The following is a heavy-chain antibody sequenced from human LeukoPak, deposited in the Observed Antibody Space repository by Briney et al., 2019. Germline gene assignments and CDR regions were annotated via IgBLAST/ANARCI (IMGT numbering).Heavy chain of an antibody. CDR1: GFPSSIYE. D-gene: IGHD6-19*01. J-gene: IGHJ4*02. V-gene: IGHV3-48*03. CDR2: IGSSGTTR. Sequence: PGGSLRLSCAVSGFPSSIYEMNWVRQAPGKGLEWVSNIGSSGTTRYYADSVKGRFSISRDNAKNSLYLQMNSLRVEDTGVYYCALLAVASDFDYWGQGALVTVSS. CDR3: ALLAVASDFDY.